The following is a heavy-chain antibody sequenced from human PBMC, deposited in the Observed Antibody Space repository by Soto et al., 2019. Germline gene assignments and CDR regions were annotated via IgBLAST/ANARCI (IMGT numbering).Heavy chain of an antibody. V-gene: IGHV3-48*01. CDR3: ARDSRPQKSGYPIPAFGY. Sequence: EVQLVESGGGLVQPGGSLRLSCAASGFTFSSYSMNWVRQAPGKGLEWVSYISSSSSTIYYADSVKGRFTISRDNAKNSLYLQMNSLRAEDTAVYYCARDSRPQKSGYPIPAFGYWGQGTLVTVSS. CDR1: GFTFSSYS. CDR2: ISSSSSTI. D-gene: IGHD3-22*01. J-gene: IGHJ4*02.